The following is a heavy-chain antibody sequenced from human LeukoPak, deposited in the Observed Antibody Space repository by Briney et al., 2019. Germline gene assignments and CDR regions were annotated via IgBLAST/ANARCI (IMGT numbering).Heavy chain of an antibody. CDR2: IWYDGSNK. Sequence: GGSLRLSCAASGFTFSNYGMHWVRQAPGKGLEWVAVIWYDGSNKYYADSVKGRFTISRDNSKNTLYLLMNSLRAEDTAVYYCARGPPNYGGFDYWGQGTLVTVSS. J-gene: IGHJ4*02. V-gene: IGHV3-33*01. D-gene: IGHD4-23*01. CDR1: GFTFSNYG. CDR3: ARGPPNYGGFDY.